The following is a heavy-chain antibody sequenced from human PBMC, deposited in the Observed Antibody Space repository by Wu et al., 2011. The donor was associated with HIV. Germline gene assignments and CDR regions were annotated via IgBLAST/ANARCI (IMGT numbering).Heavy chain of an antibody. D-gene: IGHD5-18*01. CDR2: INPNSGGT. CDR1: GYTFTGYY. CDR3: ARDNSYALKGGAFDI. Sequence: QMQLVQSGAEVKKPGASVKVSCKASGYTFTGYYMHWVRQAPGQGLEWMGWINPNSGGTNYAQKFQGRVTMTRDTSISTAYMELSRLRSDDTAVYYCARDNSYALKGGAFDIWGQGTMVTVSS. V-gene: IGHV1-2*02. J-gene: IGHJ3*02.